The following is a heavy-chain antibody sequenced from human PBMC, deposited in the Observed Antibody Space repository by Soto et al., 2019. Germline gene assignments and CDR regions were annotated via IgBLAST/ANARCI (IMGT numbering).Heavy chain of an antibody. Sequence: QVQLQESGPGLVKPLETLSLTCTVSGSSFNNYYWSWIRQPAGKGLEWIGRTYTSGSTNYNPSLMSRVTMSLDTSKNQFSLKLSSVTAADTAVYYCARDIHYYGSGNNWFDPWGQGTLVTVSS. CDR2: TYTSGST. J-gene: IGHJ5*02. CDR1: GSSFNNYY. CDR3: ARDIHYYGSGNNWFDP. V-gene: IGHV4-4*07. D-gene: IGHD3-10*01.